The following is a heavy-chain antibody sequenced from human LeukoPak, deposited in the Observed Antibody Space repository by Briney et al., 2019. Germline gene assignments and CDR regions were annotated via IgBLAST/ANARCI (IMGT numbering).Heavy chain of an antibody. CDR1: GFTFSSYG. J-gene: IGHJ4*02. CDR2: LSGSGSNT. CDR3: ANQKWPQLRFDY. Sequence: PGGSLRLSCAASGFTFSSYGMSWVRQAPGKGLEWASGLSGSGSNTYYADSVKGRFTISRDNSKNTLYLQMNGLRAEDTAIYYCANQKWPQLRFDYWGQGTLVTVSS. V-gene: IGHV3-23*01. D-gene: IGHD5-24*01.